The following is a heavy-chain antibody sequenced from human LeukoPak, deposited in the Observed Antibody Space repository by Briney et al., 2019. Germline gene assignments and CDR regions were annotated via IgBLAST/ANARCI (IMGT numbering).Heavy chain of an antibody. CDR1: GFTFSSYW. CDR2: IKQDGSEK. Sequence: GGSLRLSCAASGFTFSSYWMSWVRQAPGKGLEWVANIKQDGSEKYYVDSVKGRFTISRDNAKNSLYLQMNSLRAEDTAVYYCARVNKDGYHEVPNWFDPCGQGTLVTVSS. J-gene: IGHJ5*02. V-gene: IGHV3-7*01. D-gene: IGHD5-24*01. CDR3: ARVNKDGYHEVPNWFDP.